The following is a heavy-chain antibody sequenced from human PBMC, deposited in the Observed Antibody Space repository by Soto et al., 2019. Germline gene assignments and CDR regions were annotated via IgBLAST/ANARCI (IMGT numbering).Heavy chain of an antibody. CDR1: GFTFTRST. CDR2: IVVGSGKT. V-gene: IGHV1-58*02. Sequence: SSVKVSCKASGFTFTRSTMQWVRQARGQRLEWIGWIVVGSGKTNYAQKFQERVTITRDMSTSTVYMELSSLGSEDTAMYYCAADSLPSAYSCYFQLIDYWGPETRVSFSS. CDR3: AADSLPSAYSCYFQLIDY. D-gene: IGHD5-12*01. J-gene: IGHJ4*02.